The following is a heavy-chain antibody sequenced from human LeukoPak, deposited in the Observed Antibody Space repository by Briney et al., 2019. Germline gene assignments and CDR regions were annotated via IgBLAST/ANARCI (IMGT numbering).Heavy chain of an antibody. CDR3: ARGDDSGYYDYFDY. V-gene: IGHV3-53*01. CDR1: GFTVDSNY. Sequence: GGSLRLSCAASGFTVDSNYLSWVRQAPGKGLEWVSTIYTGGNTYYAASVKGRSTISRDFSKNTVFLHMNSLRAEDTAMYYCARGDDSGYYDYFDYWGQGALVTVSS. J-gene: IGHJ4*02. CDR2: IYTGGNT. D-gene: IGHD3-22*01.